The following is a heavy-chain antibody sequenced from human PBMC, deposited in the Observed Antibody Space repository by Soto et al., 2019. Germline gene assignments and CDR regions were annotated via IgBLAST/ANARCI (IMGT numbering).Heavy chain of an antibody. J-gene: IGHJ4*02. CDR2: INHSGST. CDR3: ARGSHLAITMVRGVREARFDY. V-gene: IGHV4-34*01. Sequence: QVQLQQWGAGLLKPSETLSLTCAVYGGSFSGYYWSWIRHPQCKGLVWIGEINHSGSTNYNPSLKRRVTISVDTSKNQFSLKLSSVTAADAAVYYCARGSHLAITMVRGVREARFDYWGQGTLVTVSS. D-gene: IGHD3-10*01. CDR1: GGSFSGYY.